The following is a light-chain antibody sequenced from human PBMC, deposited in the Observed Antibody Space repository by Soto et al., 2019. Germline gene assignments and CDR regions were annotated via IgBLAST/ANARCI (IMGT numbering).Light chain of an antibody. CDR2: GAS. CDR3: HQYGSSPRT. Sequence: EIVLTQSPGTLSLSPGERATLSCRASQSVNNNYLAWYQQKPGQAPRLLIYGASSRATGIPDRFSGSGSGTDFILTISRLEPEDFEVYYCHQYGSSPRTFGQGTKVDIK. V-gene: IGKV3-20*01. J-gene: IGKJ1*01. CDR1: QSVNNNY.